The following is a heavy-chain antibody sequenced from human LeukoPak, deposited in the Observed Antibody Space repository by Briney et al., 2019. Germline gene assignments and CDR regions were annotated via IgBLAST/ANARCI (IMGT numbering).Heavy chain of an antibody. J-gene: IGHJ4*02. CDR1: GINVSTNY. Sequence: GGSLRLSCAASGINVSTNYMTWIRQAPGKGLEWVSLIYGGGAAYYAESVRGRFIISGDNSKNTLFLQMNSLRAEDTAVYYCVSSTGQQLIPYDYWGQGTRVAVSS. CDR2: IYGGGAA. CDR3: VSSTGQQLIPYDY. D-gene: IGHD6-13*01. V-gene: IGHV3-66*02.